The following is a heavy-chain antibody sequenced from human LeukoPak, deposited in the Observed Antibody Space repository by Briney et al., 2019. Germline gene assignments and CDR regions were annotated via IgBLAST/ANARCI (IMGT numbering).Heavy chain of an antibody. CDR1: GFTVSSTY. D-gene: IGHD1-14*01. J-gene: IGHJ6*02. Sequence: PGGSLRLSCAASGFTVSSTYMNWVRQAPGKGLDWVAVIYTGGTIYYADSVKGRFTISRDNSKNTLYLQMNSLRVEDTAVYYCARDGLGYNIQYYYGMDVWGRGTTVTVSS. V-gene: IGHV3-53*01. CDR3: ARDGLGYNIQYYYGMDV. CDR2: IYTGGTI.